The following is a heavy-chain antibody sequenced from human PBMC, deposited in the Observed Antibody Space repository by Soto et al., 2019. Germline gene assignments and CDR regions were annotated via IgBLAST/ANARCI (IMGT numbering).Heavy chain of an antibody. D-gene: IGHD3-22*01. J-gene: IGHJ4*02. CDR1: GYTFTNYW. CDR2: IYPGDSDT. CDR3: ARSYGGEYYDSRSYYYAY. Sequence: GESLKISCQGSGYTFTNYWIGWVRQMPGKGLEWMGVIYPGDSDTKYSPSFQGQVTFSADKSITTAYLQWSSLKASDTAIYYCARSYGGEYYDSRSYYYAYWGQGTLVTVSS. V-gene: IGHV5-51*01.